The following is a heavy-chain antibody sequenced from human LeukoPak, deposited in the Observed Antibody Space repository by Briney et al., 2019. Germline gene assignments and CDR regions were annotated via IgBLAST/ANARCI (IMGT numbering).Heavy chain of an antibody. CDR2: ISYSGSA. J-gene: IGHJ5*02. D-gene: IGHD3-10*01. CDR3: ARGQLGSGMDDP. CDR1: GVSITSYH. Sequence: SDTLSLTCTLTGVSITSYHWSWIRQPPGKGLEWIGYISYSGSANYNPSLKSRATILLDTPKNQFSLRLTSVTPADTAVYYCARGQLGSGMDDPWGQGTLVTVSS. V-gene: IGHV4-59*07.